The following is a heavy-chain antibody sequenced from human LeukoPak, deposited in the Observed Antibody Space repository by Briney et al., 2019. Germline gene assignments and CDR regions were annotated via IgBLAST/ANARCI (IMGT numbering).Heavy chain of an antibody. Sequence: PGGSLRLSCTASGFTFSDYAMSWFRQAPGKGLEWVGFIRNKAYGGTAEYAASVKGRFTISRDDSKTIAYLQMNSLKTEDTAVYYCTREKRYFDWFQADYWGQEPWSPSPQ. CDR2: IRNKAYGGTA. CDR1: GFTFSDYA. D-gene: IGHD3-9*01. CDR3: TREKRYFDWFQADY. J-gene: IGHJ4*01. V-gene: IGHV3-49*03.